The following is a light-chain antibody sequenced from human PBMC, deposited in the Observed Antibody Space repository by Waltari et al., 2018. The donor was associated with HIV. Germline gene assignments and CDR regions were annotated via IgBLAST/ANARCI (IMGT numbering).Light chain of an antibody. CDR2: QDS. J-gene: IGLJ2*01. CDR3: QAWDSSSVV. CDR1: TSGDKY. Sequence: SYELTQPPSVSVSPGQTASITCSGATSGDKYACWYQQKPGQSPVLVIYQDSKRPSGIPERFSGSNSGNTATLTISGTQAMDEADYYCQAWDSSSVVFGGGTKLTVL. V-gene: IGLV3-1*01.